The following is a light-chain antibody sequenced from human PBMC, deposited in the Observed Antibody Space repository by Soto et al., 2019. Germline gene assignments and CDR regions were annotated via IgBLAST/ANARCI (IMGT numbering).Light chain of an antibody. J-gene: IGKJ1*01. CDR2: KAS. V-gene: IGKV1-5*03. CDR1: QTISSW. CDR3: QHYNSYSEA. Sequence: IRMTQSPATLSGSGGRRVTITRRASQTISSWLAWYQQKPGKAPKLLIYKASTLKSGVPSRFSGSGSGTEFTLTISSLQPDDFATYYCQHYNSYSEAFGQGTKVDIK.